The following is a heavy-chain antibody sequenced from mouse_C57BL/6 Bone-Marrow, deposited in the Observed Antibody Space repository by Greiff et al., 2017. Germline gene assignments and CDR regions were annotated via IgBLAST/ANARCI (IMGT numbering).Heavy chain of an antibody. J-gene: IGHJ4*01. CDR1: GFNIKDDY. V-gene: IGHV14-4*01. Sequence: VQLKQSGAELVRPGASVKLSCTASGFNIKDDYMHWVKQRPEQGLEWIGWIDPENGDTEYASKFQGKATITADPSSNTAYLQLSSLTSEDTAVYYCTSITTVAYYAMDYWGQGTAVTVSS. CDR3: TSITTVAYYAMDY. D-gene: IGHD1-1*01. CDR2: IDPENGDT.